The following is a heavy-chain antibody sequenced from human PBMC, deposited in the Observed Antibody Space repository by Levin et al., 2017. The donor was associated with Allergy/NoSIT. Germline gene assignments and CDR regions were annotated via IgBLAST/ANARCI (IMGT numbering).Heavy chain of an antibody. CDR2: INHGGST. V-gene: IGHV4-34*01. J-gene: IGHJ4*02. CDR1: GGSFSGYY. Sequence: SETLSLTCTVYGGSFSGYYWSWIRQPPGKGLEWIGEINHGGSTGYNPSLKSRVTISVDTSKNQFSLKLNSLTAADTAVYYCASGSDYFDHWGQGTLVTVSS. CDR3: ASGSDYFDH.